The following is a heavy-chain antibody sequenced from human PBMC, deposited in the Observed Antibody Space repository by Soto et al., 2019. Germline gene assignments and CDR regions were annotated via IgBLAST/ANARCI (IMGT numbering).Heavy chain of an antibody. Sequence: GGSLRLSCAASGFTFSSYSMNWVRQAPGKGLEWVSYISSSSSTIYYADSVKGRFTISRDNAKNSLYLQMNSLRAEDTAVYYCARDLSCSSTSCYFWDYYYGMDVWGQGTTVTVSS. J-gene: IGHJ6*02. CDR1: GFTFSSYS. CDR2: ISSSSSTI. D-gene: IGHD2-2*01. CDR3: ARDLSCSSTSCYFWDYYYGMDV. V-gene: IGHV3-48*01.